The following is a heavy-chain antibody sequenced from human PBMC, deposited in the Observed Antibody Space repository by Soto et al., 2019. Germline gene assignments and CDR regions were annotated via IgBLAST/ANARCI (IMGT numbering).Heavy chain of an antibody. CDR3: ARVHCSAGTCLDGLDF. V-gene: IGHV6-1*01. CDR2: IYYRSKWFH. Sequence: SETLSLTCVISGDSVSSNGACWNWIRQSPSRGLQWLGRIYYRSKWFHDYAASVESRMAINPDTSRNQFSLQLNYVTPEDTAVYYCARVHCSAGTCLDGLDFWGQGTTVTVSS. CDR1: GDSVSSNGAC. D-gene: IGHD2-15*01. J-gene: IGHJ6*02.